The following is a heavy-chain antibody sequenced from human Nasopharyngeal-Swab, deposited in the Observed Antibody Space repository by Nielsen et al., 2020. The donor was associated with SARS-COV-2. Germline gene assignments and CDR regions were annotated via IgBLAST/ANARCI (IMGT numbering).Heavy chain of an antibody. CDR3: AKDLQGYSGSYHN. CDR1: GVTFSSCA. J-gene: IGHJ4*02. D-gene: IGHD1-26*01. V-gene: IGHV3-23*01. Sequence: GRSLRLSCAASGVTFSSCAMSWVRQAPGKGLEWVSVISGSGSSTYYADSVKGRFTITRDNSKNTLYLQMNSLRAEDTAVYSCAKDLQGYSGSYHNWGQGTPVTVSS. CDR2: ISGSGSST.